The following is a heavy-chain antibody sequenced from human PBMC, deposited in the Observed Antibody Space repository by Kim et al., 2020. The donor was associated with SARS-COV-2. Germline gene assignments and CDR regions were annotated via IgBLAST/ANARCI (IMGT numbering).Heavy chain of an antibody. CDR1: GGSFSGYY. CDR2: INHSGST. CDR3: ARRRIVATRYYYGMDV. J-gene: IGHJ6*02. Sequence: SETLSLTCAVYGGSFSGYYWSWIRQPPGKGLEWIGEINHSGSTNYNPSLKSRVTISVDTSKNQFSLKLSSVTAADTAVYYCARRRIVATRYYYGMDVCGQGTTVTVSS. V-gene: IGHV4-34*01. D-gene: IGHD5-12*01.